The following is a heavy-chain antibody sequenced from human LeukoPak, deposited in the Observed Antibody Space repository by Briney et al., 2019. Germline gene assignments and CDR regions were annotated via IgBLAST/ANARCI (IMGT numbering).Heavy chain of an antibody. V-gene: IGHV1-8*03. CDR3: ARGPLQYYDFWSGYYSNNWFGP. J-gene: IGHJ5*02. CDR1: GYTFTSYD. CDR2: MNPNSGNT. Sequence: ASVKVSCKGSGYTFTSYDINWVRQATGQGLEWMGWMNPNSGNTGYAQKFQGRVTITRNTSISTAYMELSSLRSEDTAVYYCARGPLQYYDFWSGYYSNNWFGPWGQGTLVTVSS. D-gene: IGHD3-3*01.